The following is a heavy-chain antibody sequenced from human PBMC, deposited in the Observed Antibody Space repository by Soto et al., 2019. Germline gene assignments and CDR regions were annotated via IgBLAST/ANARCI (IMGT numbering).Heavy chain of an antibody. CDR1: GYSFTSYW. Sequence: GESLKISCKGSGYSFTSYWISWVRQMPGKGLEWMGRIDPSDSYTNYSPSFQGHVTISADKSISTAYLQWSSLKASDTAMYYCASPKTYYYDSSAPHAFDIWGQGTMVTVSS. V-gene: IGHV5-10-1*01. CDR2: IDPSDSYT. CDR3: ASPKTYYYDSSAPHAFDI. J-gene: IGHJ3*02. D-gene: IGHD3-22*01.